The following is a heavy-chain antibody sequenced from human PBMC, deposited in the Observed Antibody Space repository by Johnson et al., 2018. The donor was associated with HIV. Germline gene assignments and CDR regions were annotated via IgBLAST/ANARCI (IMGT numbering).Heavy chain of an antibody. J-gene: IGHJ3*02. D-gene: IGHD6-13*01. CDR2: IRNAGSET. CDR3: ARERIGYSSSGDAFDI. CDR1: GFTVSSNY. V-gene: IGHV3-74*01. Sequence: VRLVESGGGLIQPGGSLRLSCAASGFTVSSNYMSWVRQAPGKGLVWVSRIRNAGSETAYADSVKGRFFIYSDTSKNTRYLQMNSLRAEDPAVYYCARERIGYSSSGDAFDIWGQGTMVTVSS.